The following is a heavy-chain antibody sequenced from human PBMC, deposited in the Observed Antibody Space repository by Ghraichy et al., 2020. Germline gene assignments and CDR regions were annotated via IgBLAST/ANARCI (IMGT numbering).Heavy chain of an antibody. J-gene: IGHJ4*02. D-gene: IGHD1-26*01. CDR2: IRSKANSYAT. Sequence: GGSLRLSCAASGFTFSGSAMHWVRQASGKGLEWVGRIRSKANSYATAYAASVKGRFTISRDDSKNTAYLQMNSLKTEDTAVYYCTTLITDWVIVGATTAGWGYWGQGTLVTVSS. CDR1: GFTFSGSA. V-gene: IGHV3-73*01. CDR3: TTLITDWVIVGATTAGWGY.